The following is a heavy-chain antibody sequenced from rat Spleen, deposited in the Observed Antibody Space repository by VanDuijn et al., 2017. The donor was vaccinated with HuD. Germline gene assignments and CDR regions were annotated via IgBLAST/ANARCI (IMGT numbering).Heavy chain of an antibody. CDR1: GFTFSNYG. Sequence: EVQLVESGGGLVQPGRSLKLSCAASGFTFSNYGLHWIRQAPTKGLEWVATITYDGSSTYYRDSVKGRFTLSRDDAKRTLFLQMDSLRSEDTATYYCARPPYYYSGDVGFAYWGQGTLVTVSS. CDR3: ARPPYYYSGDVGFAY. V-gene: IGHV5-29*01. D-gene: IGHD1-1*01. CDR2: ITYDGSST. J-gene: IGHJ3*01.